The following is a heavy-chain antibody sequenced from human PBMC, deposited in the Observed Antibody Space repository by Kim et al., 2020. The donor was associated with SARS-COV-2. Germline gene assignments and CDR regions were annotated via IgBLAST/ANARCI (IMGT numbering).Heavy chain of an antibody. D-gene: IGHD4-17*01. CDR3: ARGQFHGGVY. CDR1: GFTFSDYY. V-gene: IGHV3-11*04. CDR2: ISTSGSAT. J-gene: IGHJ4*02. Sequence: GGSLRLSCAASGFTFSDYYMSWVRQAPGKGLEWVSYISTSGSATYYADSVKGRFTISRDNAKSSLYLQMNSLRAEDTAIYYCARGQFHGGVYWGQRTLFTVSS.